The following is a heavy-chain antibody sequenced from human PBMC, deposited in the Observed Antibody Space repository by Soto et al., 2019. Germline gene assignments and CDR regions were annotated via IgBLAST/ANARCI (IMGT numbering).Heavy chain of an antibody. CDR3: AKDIGPFVVAAQISGFDY. V-gene: IGHV3-9*01. Sequence: GGSLRLSCAASGFTFDDYAMHWVRQAPGKGLEWVSGISWNSGSIGYADSVKGRFTISRDNAKNSLYLQMNSLRAEDTALYYCAKDIGPFVVAAQISGFDYWGQGTLVTVSS. D-gene: IGHD2-15*01. J-gene: IGHJ4*02. CDR2: ISWNSGSI. CDR1: GFTFDDYA.